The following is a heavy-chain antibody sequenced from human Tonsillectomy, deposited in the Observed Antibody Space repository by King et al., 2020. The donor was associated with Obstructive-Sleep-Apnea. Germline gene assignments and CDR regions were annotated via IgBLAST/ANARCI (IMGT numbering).Heavy chain of an antibody. J-gene: IGHJ4*02. CDR2: ISYDGSNK. V-gene: IGHV3-30*18. CDR3: AKDPDWCGGGSCHPGTEGQFYY. D-gene: IGHD2-15*01. Sequence: VQLVESGGGVVQPGRSLRLSCAASGFTFSSYGLHWVRQAPGKGLEWVAVISYDGSNKYYADSVKGRFTISRDNSKNTLYLQMNSLRADDTAVYYCAKDPDWCGGGSCHPGTEGQFYYWGQGTLVTVSS. CDR1: GFTFSSYG.